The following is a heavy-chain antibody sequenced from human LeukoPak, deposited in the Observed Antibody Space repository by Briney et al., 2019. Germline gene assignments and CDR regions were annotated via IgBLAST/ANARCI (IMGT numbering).Heavy chain of an antibody. D-gene: IGHD5-18*01. CDR1: GGSFSGYY. J-gene: IGHJ5*02. CDR2: IIHSGST. V-gene: IGHV4-34*12. Sequence: PSETLSLTFAVYGGSFSGYYWSWIRQPPGKGLEWIGEIIHSGSTNYNPSLKSRVTISVDTSTTPFSLKLSSVTAADTAVSYCARTAYTYHWFDPWGQGTLVTVSS. CDR3: ARTAYTYHWFDP.